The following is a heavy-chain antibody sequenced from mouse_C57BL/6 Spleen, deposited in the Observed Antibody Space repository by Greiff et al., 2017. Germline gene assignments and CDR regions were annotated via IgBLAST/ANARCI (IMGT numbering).Heavy chain of an antibody. D-gene: IGHD4-1*01. CDR3: ARDAGSYWYFDV. CDR2: ISYDGSN. Sequence: VQLQQSGPGLVKPSQSLSLTCSVTGYSITSGYYWNWIRQFPGNKLEWMGYISYDGSNNYNPSLKNRISITRDTSKNQFFLKLNSVTTEDTATYYCARDAGSYWYFDVWGTGTTVTVSS. V-gene: IGHV3-6*01. CDR1: GYSITSGYY. J-gene: IGHJ1*03.